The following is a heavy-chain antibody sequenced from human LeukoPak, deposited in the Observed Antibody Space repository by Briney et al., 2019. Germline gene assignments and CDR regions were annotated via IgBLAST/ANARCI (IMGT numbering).Heavy chain of an antibody. CDR1: GYSISIGYF. Sequence: PSETLSLTCTVSGYSISIGYFWGWIRQPPGKGLEWIGSIYHSGSTYYNPSLKSRVTISVDTSKNQFSLKLSSLTAADTAVYYCARASHDYGDYSHFDYWGQGTLVTVSS. V-gene: IGHV4-38-2*02. D-gene: IGHD4-17*01. CDR3: ARASHDYGDYSHFDY. CDR2: IYHSGST. J-gene: IGHJ4*02.